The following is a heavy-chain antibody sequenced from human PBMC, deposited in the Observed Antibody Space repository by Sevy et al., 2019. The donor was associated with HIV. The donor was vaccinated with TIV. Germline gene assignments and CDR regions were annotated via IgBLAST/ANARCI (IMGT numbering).Heavy chain of an antibody. CDR3: ARGDYYGSLYYFDY. D-gene: IGHD3-10*01. Sequence: GGSLRLSCAASGFTFSNYFINWVRQAPGKGLEWVSSISSGSSYIFYADSVKGRFTISRDNAKNSLYLHMNSLRAEDMAVYHCARGDYYGSLYYFDYWGPGTLVTVSS. CDR2: ISSGSSYI. V-gene: IGHV3-21*01. J-gene: IGHJ4*02. CDR1: GFTFSNYF.